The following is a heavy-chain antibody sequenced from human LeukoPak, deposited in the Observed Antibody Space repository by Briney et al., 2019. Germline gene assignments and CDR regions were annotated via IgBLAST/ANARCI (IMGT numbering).Heavy chain of an antibody. V-gene: IGHV3-53*01. Sequence: PGGSLRLSCAASWFTVSSNYMSWVRQAPGKGLELVSVIYSGGSTYYADSVNGRFTIPRDNSKNTLSLQMTSLRAEDTAVYYCARGEYGSGSYYSLDYWGQGTLVTVSS. CDR3: ARGEYGSGSYYSLDY. D-gene: IGHD3-10*01. CDR2: IYSGGST. CDR1: WFTVSSNY. J-gene: IGHJ4*02.